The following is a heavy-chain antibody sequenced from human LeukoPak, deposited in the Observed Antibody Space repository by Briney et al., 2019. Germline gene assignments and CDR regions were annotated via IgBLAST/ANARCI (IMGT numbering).Heavy chain of an antibody. D-gene: IGHD6-19*01. CDR1: GGSISSYY. CDR3: ARGRVNSSGWSPLPLFDY. V-gene: IGHV4-59*08. Sequence: SETLSLTCTVSGGSISSYYWSWIRQPPGKGLEWIGYIYYSGSTNYNPSLKSRVTISVDTSKNQFSLKLSSVTAADTAVYYCARGRVNSSGWSPLPLFDYWGQGTLVTVSS. J-gene: IGHJ4*02. CDR2: IYYSGST.